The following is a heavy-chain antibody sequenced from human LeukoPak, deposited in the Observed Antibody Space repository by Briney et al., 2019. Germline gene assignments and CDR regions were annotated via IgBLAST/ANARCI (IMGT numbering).Heavy chain of an antibody. D-gene: IGHD4-23*01. V-gene: IGHV3-23*01. Sequence: GGSLRLSCAASGFSFASSHMNWVRQAPGKGLEWVSSISGSGGSTYYADSVRGRFTVSRDNSRNTLALQMSSLRAEDTAVYYCAGSPTVDAAFDIWGQGTMVTVSS. CDR2: ISGSGGST. CDR3: AGSPTVDAAFDI. J-gene: IGHJ3*02. CDR1: GFSFASSH.